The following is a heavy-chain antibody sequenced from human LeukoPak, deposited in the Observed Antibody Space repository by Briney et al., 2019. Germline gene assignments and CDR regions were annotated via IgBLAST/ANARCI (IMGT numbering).Heavy chain of an antibody. CDR2: ITWSDDI. J-gene: IGHJ4*02. V-gene: IGHV3-48*02. D-gene: IGHD6-6*01. Sequence: PGGSLRLSCAVSGFSVSRFSMNWVRQAPGKGLEWVSHITWSDDIFYSDSVKGRFTISRDSAKSSLYLQMNSLRDEDTAVYYCARDSSSSFDYWGQGTLVTVSS. CDR1: GFSVSRFS. CDR3: ARDSSSSFDY.